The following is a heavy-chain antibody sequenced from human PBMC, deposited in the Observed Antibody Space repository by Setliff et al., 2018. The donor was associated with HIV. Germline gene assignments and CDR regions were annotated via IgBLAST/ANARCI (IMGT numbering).Heavy chain of an antibody. D-gene: IGHD2-2*02. CDR2: MNQNGRTK. CDR1: GFTFSSSW. Sequence: GGSLRLSCEASGFTFSSSWMTWVRQAPGKGLEFVTNMNQNGRTKNYMDSVKGRFTISRDNARSSLFLEMNSLRVDDTAVYYWARDPGYSAFDIWGQGTTVTVSS. CDR3: ARDPGYSAFDI. V-gene: IGHV3-7*01. J-gene: IGHJ3*02.